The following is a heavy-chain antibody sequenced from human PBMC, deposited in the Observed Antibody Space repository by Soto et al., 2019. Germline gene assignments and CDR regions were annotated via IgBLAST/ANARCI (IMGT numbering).Heavy chain of an antibody. V-gene: IGHV1-69*01. D-gene: IGHD1-26*01. CDR2: IIPIFGTA. CDR3: ARGPRTPTVWFDP. CDR1: GGTFSSYA. J-gene: IGHJ5*02. Sequence: QVQLVQSGAEVKKPGSSVKVSCKASGGTFSSYAISWVRQAPGQGLEWMGGIIPIFGTANYGQKFQGRVTIRADESPSTGYREQSSLRSEDTDVYYCARGPRTPTVWFDPWGQGTMVNVSS.